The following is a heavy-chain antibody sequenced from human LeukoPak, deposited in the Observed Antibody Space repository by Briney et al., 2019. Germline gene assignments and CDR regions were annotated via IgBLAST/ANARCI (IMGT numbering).Heavy chain of an antibody. CDR2: ISGNNGKT. V-gene: IGHV1-18*01. D-gene: IGHD3-10*01. Sequence: ASVKVSCKASGYTFTTYDISWARQAPGQGLEWMGWISGNNGKTNYAKKFQVRVTMTTDTSTSTTYMELRSLRSDDTAIYYCARRWGSGIRGAFDIWGQGTMVTVSS. J-gene: IGHJ3*02. CDR3: ARRWGSGIRGAFDI. CDR1: GYTFTTYD.